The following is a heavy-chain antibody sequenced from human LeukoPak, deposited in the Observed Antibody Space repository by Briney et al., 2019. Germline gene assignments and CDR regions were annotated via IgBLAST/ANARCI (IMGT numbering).Heavy chain of an antibody. CDR1: GYTFTSYG. V-gene: IGHV1-18*01. Sequence: ASVKVSCKASGYTFTSYGISWVRQAPGQGLEWMGWISAYNGNTNHAQKLQGRVTMTTDTSTSTAYMEPRSLRSDDTAVYYCARDLVPYYDYVWGSYRYSLLDYWGQGALVTVSS. CDR2: ISAYNGNT. CDR3: ARDLVPYYDYVWGSYRYSLLDY. J-gene: IGHJ4*02. D-gene: IGHD3-16*02.